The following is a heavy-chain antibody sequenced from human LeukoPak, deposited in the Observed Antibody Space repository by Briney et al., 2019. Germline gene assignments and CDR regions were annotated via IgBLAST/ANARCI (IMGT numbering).Heavy chain of an antibody. CDR2: IYYSGRT. CDR1: GGSIISSSYN. J-gene: IGHJ5*02. V-gene: IGHV4-39*02. Sequence: PSETLSLTCTVSGGSIISSSYNWGWIRQPPGKGLEWIGSIYYSGRTNYNPSLSSRLTISVDTSKNHFSLRLRSVTAADTAVYYCARLPTGFPNWFDPWGPGALVTVS. D-gene: IGHD4-17*01. CDR3: ARLPTGFPNWFDP.